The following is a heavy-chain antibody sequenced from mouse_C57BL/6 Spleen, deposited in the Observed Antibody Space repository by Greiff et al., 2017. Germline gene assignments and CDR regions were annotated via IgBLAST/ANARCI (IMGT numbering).Heavy chain of an antibody. D-gene: IGHD3-3*01. CDR2: IDPANGNT. Sequence: VHVKQSVAELVRPGASVKLSCTASGFNIKNTYMHWVKQRPEQGLEWIGRIDPANGNTKYAPKFQGKATITADTSSNTADLQLSSLTSEDTAIYYCGSGTGGYYAMDYWGQGTSVTVSS. J-gene: IGHJ4*01. CDR1: GFNIKNTY. V-gene: IGHV14-3*01. CDR3: GSGTGGYYAMDY.